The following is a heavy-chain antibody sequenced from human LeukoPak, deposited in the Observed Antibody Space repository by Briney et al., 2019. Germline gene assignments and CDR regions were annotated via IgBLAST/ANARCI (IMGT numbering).Heavy chain of an antibody. V-gene: IGHV3-23*01. CDR3: AKEGRWLDS. CDR2: IGATDDST. J-gene: IGHJ4*02. CDR1: GFNFNNYG. Sequence: PGGSLRLSCAVSGFNFNNYGVSWVRQAPGKGPEWVSAIGATDDSTYYADSVKGRFTISRDNSKNTLYLQINSLRAEDTAVYYCAKEGRWLDSWGQGTLVTVS. D-gene: IGHD4-23*01.